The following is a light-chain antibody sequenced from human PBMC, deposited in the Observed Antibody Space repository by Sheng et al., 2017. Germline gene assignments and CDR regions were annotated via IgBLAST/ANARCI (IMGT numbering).Light chain of an antibody. Sequence: SYELTQPPSVSVSPRQTARITCSGDALPKQYAYWYQQKPGQAPVLVIFKDSERPSGIPERFSGSTSGTTVTLTISGVQAEDEADYYCQSADSSGTYKVMFGGGTKTDRP. CDR3: QSADSSGTYKVM. J-gene: IGLJ3*02. CDR2: KDS. V-gene: IGLV3-25*03. CDR1: ALPKQY.